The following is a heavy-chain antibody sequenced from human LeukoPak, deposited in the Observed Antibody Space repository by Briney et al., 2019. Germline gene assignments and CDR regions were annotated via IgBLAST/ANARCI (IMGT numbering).Heavy chain of an antibody. J-gene: IGHJ4*02. D-gene: IGHD6-6*01. CDR1: GFTFSSYE. CDR3: ARPGRSIAAFDY. CDR2: ISSSGSTI. V-gene: IGHV3-48*03. Sequence: GGSLRLSCAASGFTFSSYEMNWVRQAPGKGLEWVSYISSSGSTIYYADSVKGRFTISRDNAKSSLYLQMNSLRAEDTAVYYCARPGRSIAAFDYWGQGTLVTVSS.